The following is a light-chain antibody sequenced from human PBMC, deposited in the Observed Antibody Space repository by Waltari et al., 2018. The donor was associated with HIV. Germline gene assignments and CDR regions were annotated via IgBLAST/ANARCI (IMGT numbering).Light chain of an antibody. CDR3: CSYACSSTF. V-gene: IGLV2-23*02. J-gene: IGLJ1*01. CDR1: RTDVGTYNL. Sequence: QSALTQPASVSGSPGQSITLSCTGTRTDVGTYNLVSWNQQDPGKAPKLIMYEVTKRPLGVSNRFSGTKVVNTASLTISGLQADDEADYYCCSYACSSTFFGTGTKVTVL. CDR2: EVT.